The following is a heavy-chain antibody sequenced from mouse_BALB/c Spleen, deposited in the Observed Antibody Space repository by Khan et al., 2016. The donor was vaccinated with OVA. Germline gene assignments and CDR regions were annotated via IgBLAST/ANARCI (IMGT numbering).Heavy chain of an antibody. V-gene: IGHV2-9*02. Sequence: QMQLEESGPGLVAPSQSLSITCTVSGFSLTSYGVHWVRQPPGKGLEWRGVIWAGGSTNYNSALMSRLSISKDNSKSQVFLKMNSLQTDDTAMYSCARLEDIWCQGPTLTVSS. CDR3: ARLEDI. CDR2: IWAGGST. D-gene: IGHD1-3*01. CDR1: GFSLTSYG. J-gene: IGHJ2*01.